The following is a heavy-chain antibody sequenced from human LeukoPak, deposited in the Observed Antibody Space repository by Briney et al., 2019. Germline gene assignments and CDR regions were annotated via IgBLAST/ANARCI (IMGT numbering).Heavy chain of an antibody. CDR3: ARAYSNLYYFDY. CDR2: IIPILGIA. Sequence: SVKVSCKASGGTFSSYTISWVRQAPGQGLEWMGRIIPILGIANYAQKFQGRVTITADKSTSTAYMELSSLRSDDTAVYYCARAYSNLYYFDYWGQGTLLTVSS. CDR1: GGTFSSYT. V-gene: IGHV1-69*02. J-gene: IGHJ4*02. D-gene: IGHD6-13*01.